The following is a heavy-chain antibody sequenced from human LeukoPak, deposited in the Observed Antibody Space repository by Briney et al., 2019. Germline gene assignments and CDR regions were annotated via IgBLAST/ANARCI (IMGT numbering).Heavy chain of an antibody. CDR2: ISNSSSTI. CDR3: ATLPRGYSGDDRSFDY. J-gene: IGHJ4*02. V-gene: IGHV3-48*01. D-gene: IGHD5-12*01. CDR1: GFTFSSYN. Sequence: RGSLRLSWAASGFTFSSYNMNWGRQAPGKGLGWVSYISNSSSTIYYADTVKGRFTTSRENAKNSLYLQMNSLRAEDTAVYYCATLPRGYSGDDRSFDYWGQGTLVTVSS.